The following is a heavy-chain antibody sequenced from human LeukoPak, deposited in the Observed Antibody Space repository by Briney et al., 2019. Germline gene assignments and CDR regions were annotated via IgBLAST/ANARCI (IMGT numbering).Heavy chain of an antibody. Sequence: LGESLKISCKGSRYSFTSYWISWVRQRPGKGLEWMGRIDPSDSYTNYSPSFQGHVTISADKSISTAYLQWSSLKASDTAMYYCARLYPVAAVGFDYWGQGTLVTVSS. J-gene: IGHJ4*02. D-gene: IGHD6-13*01. V-gene: IGHV5-10-1*01. CDR1: RYSFTSYW. CDR2: IDPSDSYT. CDR3: ARLYPVAAVGFDY.